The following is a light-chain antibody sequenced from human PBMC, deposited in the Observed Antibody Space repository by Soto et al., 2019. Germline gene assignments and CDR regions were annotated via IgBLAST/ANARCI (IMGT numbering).Light chain of an antibody. CDR3: SSYTSSSTLLYV. CDR1: SSDVGGYNY. CDR2: DVS. V-gene: IGLV2-14*01. J-gene: IGLJ1*01. Sequence: QSALTQPASVSGSPGQSITISCTGTSSDVGGYNYVSWYQQHPGKAPKLMIYDVSNRPSGVSNRFSGSKSGNTASLTISALQAEDEADYYCSSYTSSSTLLYVFGTGTQLTVL.